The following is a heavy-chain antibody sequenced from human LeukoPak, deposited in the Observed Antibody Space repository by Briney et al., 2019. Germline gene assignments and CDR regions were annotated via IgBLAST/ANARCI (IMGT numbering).Heavy chain of an antibody. CDR3: ARDRGGSGFYYFDY. CDR1: GVTFSSYA. J-gene: IGHJ4*02. Sequence: PGGSLRLSCAASGVTFSSYAMSWVRQAPGKGLEWVSSISPSGGSTYYADSVKGRFTISRDNSKNTVFLQMNSLRAEDTGVYHCARDRGGSGFYYFDYWGQGTLVTVSS. V-gene: IGHV3-23*01. CDR2: ISPSGGST. D-gene: IGHD3-22*01.